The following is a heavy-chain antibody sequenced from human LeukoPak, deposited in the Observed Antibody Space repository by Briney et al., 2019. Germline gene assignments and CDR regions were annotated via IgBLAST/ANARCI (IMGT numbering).Heavy chain of an antibody. CDR3: ARNSPYYSYMDV. V-gene: IGHV1-2*02. CDR2: INPYSGAT. CDR1: GYTFRDYY. J-gene: IGHJ6*03. D-gene: IGHD2-21*01. Sequence: ASVKVSCKASGYTFRDYYIHWVRQAPGQGLEWMGWINPYSGATNSAQKFQGRVTMTRDTPITTAYMELRRLRSDDTAVYYCARNSPYYSYMDVWGEGTTVTVYS.